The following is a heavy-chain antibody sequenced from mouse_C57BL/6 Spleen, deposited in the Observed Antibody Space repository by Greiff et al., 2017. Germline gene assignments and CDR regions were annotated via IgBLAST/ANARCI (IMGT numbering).Heavy chain of an antibody. CDR3: ARREPGAWFAY. CDR2: IYPRDGST. Sequence: QVHVKQSDAELLTPGASVKISCKVSGYTFTDHTIHWLKQRPEQGLEWIGYIYPRDGSTKYNEKFKGKATLTADKSSSTAYMQLNSLTSEDSAVYVGARREPGAWFAYWGQGTLVTVAA. CDR1: GYTFTDHT. J-gene: IGHJ3*01. V-gene: IGHV1-78*01.